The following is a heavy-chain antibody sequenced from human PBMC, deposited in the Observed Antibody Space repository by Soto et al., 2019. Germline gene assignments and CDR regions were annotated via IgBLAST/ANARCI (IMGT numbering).Heavy chain of an antibody. D-gene: IGHD2-21*01. CDR1: GGTFSSYT. V-gene: IGHV1-69*02. CDR2: IIPILGIA. CDR3: ARSSIGLGAFDI. J-gene: IGHJ3*02. Sequence: SVKVSCKASGGTFSSYTISWVRQAPGQGLEWMGRIIPILGIANYAQKFQGRVTITADKSTSTAYMELSSLRSEDTAVYYCARSSIGLGAFDIWGQGTMVTVSS.